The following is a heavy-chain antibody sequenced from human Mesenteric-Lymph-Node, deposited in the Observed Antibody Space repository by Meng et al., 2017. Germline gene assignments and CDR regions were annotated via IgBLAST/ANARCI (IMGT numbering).Heavy chain of an antibody. CDR3: ISHPDYGDYVSAFDI. J-gene: IGHJ3*02. V-gene: IGHV3-74*01. CDR2: INSDGSSA. CDR1: GFTFSKYW. Sequence: GESLKIPLAAFGFTFSKYWMHWVRQAPGKGLVWVSRINSDGSSAIYTDSVRGRFTISRDNAKNTMFLQMNSLRVEDTAVYYCISHPDYGDYVSAFDIWGQGTMVTVSS. D-gene: IGHD4-17*01.